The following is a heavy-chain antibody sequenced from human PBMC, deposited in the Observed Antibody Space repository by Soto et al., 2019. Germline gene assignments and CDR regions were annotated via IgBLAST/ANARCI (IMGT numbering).Heavy chain of an antibody. CDR2: IYYSGST. CDR3: ARRRIAVAGLLDY. D-gene: IGHD6-19*01. CDR1: GGSISSSSYY. J-gene: IGHJ4*02. Sequence: SETLSLTCTVSGGSISSSSYYWGWIRQPPGKGLEWIGSIYYSGSTYYNPSLKSRVTISVDTSKNQFSLKLSSVTAADTAVYYCARRRIAVAGLLDYWGQGTLVTAPQ. V-gene: IGHV4-39*01.